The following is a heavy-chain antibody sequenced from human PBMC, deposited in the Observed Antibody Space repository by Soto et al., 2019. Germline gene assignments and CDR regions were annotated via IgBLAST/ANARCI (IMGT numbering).Heavy chain of an antibody. J-gene: IGHJ6*02. CDR1: GFTFSSYA. D-gene: IGHD6-13*01. CDR3: AKEGRQQLVPADGTDYYYGTDV. CDR2: ISGSGGST. V-gene: IGHV3-23*01. Sequence: EVQLLESGGGLVQPGGSLRLSCAASGFTFSSYAMSWVRQAPGKGLEWVSAISGSGGSTYYADSVKGRFTISRDNSKNTLYLQMNSLRAEDTAVYYCAKEGRQQLVPADGTDYYYGTDVWGQGTTVTVSS.